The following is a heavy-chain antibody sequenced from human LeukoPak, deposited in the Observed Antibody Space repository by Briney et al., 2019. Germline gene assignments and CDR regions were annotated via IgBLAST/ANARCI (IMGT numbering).Heavy chain of an antibody. V-gene: IGHV3-23*01. CDR3: AKVGKRYSSGWYDY. D-gene: IGHD6-19*01. Sequence: TGGSLRLSCAASGFTFSSYAMSWVRQAPGKGLEWVSAISGSGGSTYYADSVKGRFTTSRDNSKNTLYLQMNSLRAEDTAVYYCAKVGKRYSSGWYDYWGQGTLVTVSS. CDR2: ISGSGGST. J-gene: IGHJ4*02. CDR1: GFTFSSYA.